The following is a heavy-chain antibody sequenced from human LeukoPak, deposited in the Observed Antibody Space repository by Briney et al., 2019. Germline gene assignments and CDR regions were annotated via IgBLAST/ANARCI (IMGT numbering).Heavy chain of an antibody. CDR1: GFTFSNYA. J-gene: IGHJ4*02. V-gene: IGHV3-64*01. D-gene: IGHD1-26*01. CDR2: ISSNGGST. CDR3: TGLYGGSYAY. Sequence: GGSLRLSCAASGFTFSNYAMHWVRQAPGKGLEYVSAISSNGGSTYYANSVKGRFTISRDNSKNTLYLQMGSLRSEDMAVYYCTGLYGGSYAYWGQGTLVTVSS.